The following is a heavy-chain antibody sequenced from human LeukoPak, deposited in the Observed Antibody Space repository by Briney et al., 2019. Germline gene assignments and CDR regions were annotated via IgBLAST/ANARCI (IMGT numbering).Heavy chain of an antibody. CDR2: IYPGDSDT. Sequence: GESLQISCKGSGSIFTSYWIGWVRQLPGKGLEWMGIIYPGDSDTRYSPSFQGQVTISADKSISTAYLQWSSLKASDTAMYYCARRGYSGYDSDNWFDPWGQGTLVTVSS. V-gene: IGHV5-51*01. CDR3: ARRGYSGYDSDNWFDP. CDR1: GSIFTSYW. D-gene: IGHD5-12*01. J-gene: IGHJ5*02.